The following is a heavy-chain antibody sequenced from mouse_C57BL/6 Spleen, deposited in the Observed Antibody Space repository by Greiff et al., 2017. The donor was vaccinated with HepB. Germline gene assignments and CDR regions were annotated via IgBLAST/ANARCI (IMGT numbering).Heavy chain of an antibody. V-gene: IGHV5-9*01. J-gene: IGHJ3*01. D-gene: IGHD4-1*01. CDR3: ARLTGWFAY. CDR1: GFTFSSYT. CDR2: ISGGGGNT. Sequence: DVKLVESGGGLVKPGGSLKLSCAASGFTFSSYTMSWVRQTPEKRLEWVATISGGGGNTYYPDSVKGRFTISRDNAKNTLYLQMSSLRSEDTALYYCARLTGWFAYWGQGTLVTVSA.